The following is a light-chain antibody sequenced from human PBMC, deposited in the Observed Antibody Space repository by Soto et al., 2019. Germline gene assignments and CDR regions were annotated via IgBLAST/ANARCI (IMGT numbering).Light chain of an antibody. CDR2: QVT. J-gene: IGLJ1*01. CDR1: GSDIATFNY. V-gene: IGLV2-14*01. CDR3: NSYSSTSFYV. Sequence: QSALAQPASMSGSPGQSITISCTGSGSDIATFNYVSWYQQYPGKAPKLLIYQVTSRASGVSHRFSGSKPGNTAALTISGLQPEDEAEYYCNSYSSTSFYVFGTGTKVTVL.